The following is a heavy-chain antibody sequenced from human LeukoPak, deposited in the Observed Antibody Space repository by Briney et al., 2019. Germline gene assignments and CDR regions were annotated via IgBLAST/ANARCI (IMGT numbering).Heavy chain of an antibody. CDR2: ISASGGST. Sequence: GGSLRLSCAASGFTFSSYAMSWVRQAPGRGLEWVSAISASGGSTYYADSVKGRFTIYRDNSKNTLFLQMNSLRAEDTALYYCAKDGDDYDRNYWYFDLWGRGTLVTVSS. V-gene: IGHV3-23*01. CDR3: AKDGDDYDRNYWYFDL. J-gene: IGHJ2*01. CDR1: GFTFSSYA. D-gene: IGHD5-24*01.